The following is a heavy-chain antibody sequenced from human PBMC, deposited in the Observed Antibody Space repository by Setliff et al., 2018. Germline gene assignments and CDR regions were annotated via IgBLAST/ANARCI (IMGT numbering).Heavy chain of an antibody. CDR1: GFTFNNYA. CDR2: ISGSGAST. Sequence: TGGSLRLSCVVSGFTFNNYAMTWVRQAPGKGLEWVSSISGSGASTDYAESVKGRFTISRDNSRNTLYLQMKSLRAEDTAVYFCAKESGAHYFYYYYMDVWGKGTTVTVSS. D-gene: IGHD2-15*01. V-gene: IGHV3-23*01. CDR3: AKESGAHYFYYYYMDV. J-gene: IGHJ6*03.